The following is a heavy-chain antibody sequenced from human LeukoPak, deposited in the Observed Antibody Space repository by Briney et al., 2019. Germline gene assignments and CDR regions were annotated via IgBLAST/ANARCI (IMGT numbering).Heavy chain of an antibody. D-gene: IGHD6-19*01. CDR3: AKDRWGAVASFDY. CDR2: ISYDGSNK. J-gene: IGHJ4*02. V-gene: IGHV3-30*04. CDR1: GFTFSSYV. Sequence: PGGSLRLSCAASGFTFSSYVMNWVRQAPGKGLEWVAVISYDGSNKYYADPVKGRFTISRDNSKNTLYVQMNSLRAEDTAVYYCAKDRWGAVASFDYWGQGTLVTVSS.